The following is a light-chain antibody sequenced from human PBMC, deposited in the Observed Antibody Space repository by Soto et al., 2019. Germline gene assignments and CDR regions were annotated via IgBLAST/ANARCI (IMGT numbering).Light chain of an antibody. CDR1: QGVSRY. CDR2: DAS. Sequence: EIVLTQSPATLSLSPGERATLSCRASQGVSRYLAWYQQKPGQAPRLLIYDASNRATGIPARFSGSGSGTDFTLTISSLEPEDFAVYYCHQYGSSPQTFGQGTKVDI. V-gene: IGKV3-11*01. CDR3: HQYGSSPQT. J-gene: IGKJ1*01.